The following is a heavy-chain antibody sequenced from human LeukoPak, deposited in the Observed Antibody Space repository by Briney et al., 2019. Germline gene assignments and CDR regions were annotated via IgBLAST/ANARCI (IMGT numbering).Heavy chain of an antibody. J-gene: IGHJ3*02. CDR3: AKVRIAVAAIPADAFDI. CDR1: GFTFSSYA. CDR2: ISGSGGST. V-gene: IGHV3-23*01. D-gene: IGHD6-19*01. Sequence: GGSLRLSCAASGFTFSSYAMSWVPQAPGKGLEWVSAISGSGGSTYYADSVKGRFTISRDNSKNTLYLQMNSLRAEDTAVYYCAKVRIAVAAIPADAFDIWGQGTMVTVSS.